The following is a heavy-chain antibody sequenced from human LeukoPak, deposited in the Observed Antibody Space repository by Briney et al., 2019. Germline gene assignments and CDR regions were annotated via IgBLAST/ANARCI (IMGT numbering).Heavy chain of an antibody. CDR1: GFXFSSYG. CDR2: IWYDGSNK. Sequence: GGSLRLSCVASGFXFSSYGIHWVRQAPGKGQEWVAVIWYDGSNKYYADSVKGRFTISRDNSKNTLYPQMNSLRAEDTAVYYCATDGENYDSRGVGYFDYWGQGTLVTVSS. J-gene: IGHJ4*02. D-gene: IGHD3-22*01. CDR3: ATDGENYDSRGVGYFDY. V-gene: IGHV3-33*08.